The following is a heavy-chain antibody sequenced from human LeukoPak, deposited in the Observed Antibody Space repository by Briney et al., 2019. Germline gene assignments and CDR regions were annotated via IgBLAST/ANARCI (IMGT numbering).Heavy chain of an antibody. Sequence: GGSLRFSCAASGFTFSSYGMHWVRQAPGKGLEWVAFIRYDGSNKYYADSVKGRFTISRDNSKNTLYLQMNSLRAEDTAVYYCAYKGGSSTSFDYWGQGTLVTVSS. CDR1: GFTFSSYG. CDR3: AYKGGSSTSFDY. J-gene: IGHJ4*02. V-gene: IGHV3-30*02. CDR2: IRYDGSNK. D-gene: IGHD2-2*01.